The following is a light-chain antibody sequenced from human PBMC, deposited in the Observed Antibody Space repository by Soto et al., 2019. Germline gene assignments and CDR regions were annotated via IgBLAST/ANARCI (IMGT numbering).Light chain of an antibody. CDR1: QSVLSRSTNQNH. CDR3: QQYYSTPRT. J-gene: IGKJ1*01. Sequence: DIVMTQSPDFLAVSLGERATINCKSSQSVLSRSTNQNHLAWYQQKPGQPPKLLIYWASTRESGVPDRFSGSGSGTDFTLTISSLQAEDVAVYYCQQYYSTPRTFGQGTKVDIK. CDR2: WAS. V-gene: IGKV4-1*01.